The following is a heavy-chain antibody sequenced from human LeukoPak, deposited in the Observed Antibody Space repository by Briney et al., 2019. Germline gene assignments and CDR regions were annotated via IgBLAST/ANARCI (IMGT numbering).Heavy chain of an antibody. D-gene: IGHD3-3*01. CDR2: IYYRGST. V-gene: IGHV4-39*01. Sequence: PSETLSLTWTVSGGSISSSSYYWGWIRQPPGKGLEWIGSIYYRGSTYYNPSLKSRVTIFVDTSKNQFSLQLSSVTAADTAVYYCARHPTNSDFWSGSSYFDYWGQGTLVTVSS. J-gene: IGHJ4*02. CDR3: ARHPTNSDFWSGSSYFDY. CDR1: GGSISSSSYY.